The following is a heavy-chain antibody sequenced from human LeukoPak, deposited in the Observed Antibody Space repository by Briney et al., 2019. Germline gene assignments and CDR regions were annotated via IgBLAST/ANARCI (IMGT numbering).Heavy chain of an antibody. CDR2: ISSSSSYI. CDR1: GFTFSSYS. V-gene: IGHV3-21*01. D-gene: IGHD6-6*01. Sequence: PGGSLRLSCAASGFTFSSYSMNWVRQAPGKGLEWVSSISSSSSYIYYADSVKSRFTISRDNAKNSLYLQMNSLRAEDTAVYYCARDRRSIAARFGFAPWGQGTLVTVSS. CDR3: ARDRRSIAARFGFAP. J-gene: IGHJ5*02.